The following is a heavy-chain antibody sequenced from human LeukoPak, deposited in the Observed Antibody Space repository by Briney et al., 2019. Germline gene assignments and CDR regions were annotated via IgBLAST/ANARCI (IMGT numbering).Heavy chain of an antibody. D-gene: IGHD2-21*02. V-gene: IGHV3-48*04. J-gene: IGHJ3*02. CDR3: ARDDTVVTAIAYAFDI. Sequence: GGSLRLSCAASGFTFSSYSMNWVRQAPGKGLEWVSYISSSSSTIYYADSVKGRFTISRDNAKNSLYLQMNSLRAEDTAVYYCARDDTVVTAIAYAFDIWGQGTMVTVSS. CDR1: GFTFSSYS. CDR2: ISSSSSTI.